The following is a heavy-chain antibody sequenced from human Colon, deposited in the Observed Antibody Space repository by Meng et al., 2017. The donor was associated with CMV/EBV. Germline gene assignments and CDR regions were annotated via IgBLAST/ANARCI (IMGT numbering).Heavy chain of an antibody. Sequence: QVHLQESGAGLVKRSGTLSLTCAVSGGTITSSHNWWNWVCQPPGKGLEWIGEVHHSGTTNYNPSLESRATISADKTKNHFSLKLTSVTAADTAVYYCADPPSGYWGQGTLVTVSS. V-gene: IGHV4-4*02. J-gene: IGHJ4*02. CDR2: VHHSGTT. CDR1: GGTITSSHNW. CDR3: ADPPSGY.